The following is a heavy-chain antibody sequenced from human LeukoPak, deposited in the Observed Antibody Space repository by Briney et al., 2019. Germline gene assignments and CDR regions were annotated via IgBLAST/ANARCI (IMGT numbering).Heavy chain of an antibody. V-gene: IGHV3-48*03. CDR2: ISSSGSTI. J-gene: IGHJ4*02. D-gene: IGHD6-13*01. CDR1: GFTFSSYE. CDR3: ARGSGAAAGPLHY. Sequence: PGGSLRLSCAASGFTFSSYEMNWVRQAPGKGLEWVSYISSSGSTIYYADSVKGRFTISRDNAKNSLYLQMNSLRAEDTAVYFCARGSGAAAGPLHYWGQGTLVTVSS.